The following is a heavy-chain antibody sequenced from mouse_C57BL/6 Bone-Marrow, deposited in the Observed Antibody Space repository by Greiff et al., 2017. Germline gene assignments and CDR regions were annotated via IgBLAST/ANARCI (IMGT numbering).Heavy chain of an antibody. CDR1: GYTFTSYD. J-gene: IGHJ4*01. CDR3: AREYYGNPYYYAMDY. V-gene: IGHV1-85*01. D-gene: IGHD2-1*01. Sequence: VQLQQSGPELVKPGASVKLSCKASGYTFTSYDINWVKQRPGQGLEWIGWIYPRDGSTKYNEKFKGKATFTVDTSSSTAYMELHSLTSEDSAVYFCAREYYGNPYYYAMDYWGQGTSVTGSS. CDR2: IYPRDGST.